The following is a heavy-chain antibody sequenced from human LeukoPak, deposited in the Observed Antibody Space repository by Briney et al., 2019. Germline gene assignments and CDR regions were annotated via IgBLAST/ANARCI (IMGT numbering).Heavy chain of an antibody. J-gene: IGHJ4*02. Sequence: SETLSLTCTVSGGSISSSNYYWGWIRQPPGKGLEWIGSIYYSGSTYYNPSLKSRVTISVDTSKNQFSLKLSSVTAADTAVYYCARDWGDNYGDYYFDYWGQGTLVTVSS. V-gene: IGHV4-39*07. CDR3: ARDWGDNYGDYYFDY. CDR2: IYYSGST. D-gene: IGHD4-17*01. CDR1: GGSISSSNYY.